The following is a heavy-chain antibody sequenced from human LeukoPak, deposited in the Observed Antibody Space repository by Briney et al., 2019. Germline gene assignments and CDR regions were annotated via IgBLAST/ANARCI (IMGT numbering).Heavy chain of an antibody. D-gene: IGHD3-22*01. Sequence: SETLSLTCTVSGGSISSGDYYWSWIRQPPGKGLEWIGYMYYSGSTYYNPSLKSRATISVDTSKNQFSLKLSSATAADTAVYYCARPYYYDSRIDPWGQGTLVTVSS. CDR1: GGSISSGDYY. J-gene: IGHJ5*02. CDR3: ARPYYYDSRIDP. CDR2: MYYSGST. V-gene: IGHV4-30-4*01.